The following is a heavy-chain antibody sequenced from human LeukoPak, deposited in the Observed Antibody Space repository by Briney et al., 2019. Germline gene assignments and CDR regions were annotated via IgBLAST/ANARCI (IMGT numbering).Heavy chain of an antibody. V-gene: IGHV3-23*01. CDR1: GFTFGSYA. CDR2: ISGSGGST. J-gene: IGHJ4*02. Sequence: GGSLRLSCAASGFTFGSYAMSWVRQAPGKGRGWVSAISGSGGSTYYADSVKGRFTISRDNSKNTLYLQMNSLRAEDTAVYYCAKDFCSGGSCYFDYWGQGTLVTVSS. D-gene: IGHD2-15*01. CDR3: AKDFCSGGSCYFDY.